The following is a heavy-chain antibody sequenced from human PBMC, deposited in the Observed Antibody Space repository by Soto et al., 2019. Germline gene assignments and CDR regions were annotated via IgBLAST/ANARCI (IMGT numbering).Heavy chain of an antibody. CDR3: ARDRGTRPVYYYYGMDV. CDR1: GYTFTSYG. CDR2: ISAHNGNT. Sequence: ASVKVSCKASGYTFTSYGISWVRQAPGQGLEWMGWISAHNGNTNYAQKLQGRVTMTTDTSTSTAYMELRSLRSDDTAVYYCARDRGTRPVYYYYGMDVWGQGTTVTVSS. D-gene: IGHD3-10*01. V-gene: IGHV1-18*04. J-gene: IGHJ6*02.